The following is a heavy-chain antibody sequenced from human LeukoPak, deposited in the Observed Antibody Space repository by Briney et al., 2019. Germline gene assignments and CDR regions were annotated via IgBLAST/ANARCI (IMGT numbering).Heavy chain of an antibody. CDR2: ISGSGGST. V-gene: IGHV3-23*01. Sequence: GGSLRLSCAASGFTFSSYAMSWVRQAPGKGLEWVSAISGSGGSTYYADSVKGRFTISRDNSKNTLYLQMNSLRAEDTALYYCAKGYYDSSGYFYFDYWGQGTLVTVSS. CDR1: GFTFSSYA. D-gene: IGHD3-22*01. J-gene: IGHJ4*02. CDR3: AKGYYDSSGYFYFDY.